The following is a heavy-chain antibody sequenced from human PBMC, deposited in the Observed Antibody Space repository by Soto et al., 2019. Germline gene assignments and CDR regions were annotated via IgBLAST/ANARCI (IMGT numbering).Heavy chain of an antibody. D-gene: IGHD7-27*01. CDR1: GGSFSGYY. CDR3: ARGWGRIFDY. J-gene: IGHJ4*02. CDR2: INHSGST. Sequence: QVQLQQWGAGLLKPSETLSLTCAVYGGSFSGYYWNWIRQPPGKGLGWIGEINHSGSTNYNPSLKSRVTLSVDTSKNQFSLKLSSVTAADPAVYYCARGWGRIFDYWGQGTLVTVSS. V-gene: IGHV4-34*01.